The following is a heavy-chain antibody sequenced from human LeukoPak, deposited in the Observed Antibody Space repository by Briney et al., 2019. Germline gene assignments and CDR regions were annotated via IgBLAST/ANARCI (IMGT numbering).Heavy chain of an antibody. CDR1: GFTFSDYS. CDR3: ARDDCTTSNCRFWYEN. D-gene: IGHD2-8*01. CDR2: ISSSGVT. V-gene: IGHV3-11*06. J-gene: IGHJ4*02. Sequence: GGSLRLSCTASGFTFSDYSMSWICQAPGKGLEWVSYISSSGVTVYADSVKGRFSISRDNAKNSLFLQMNSLRAEDTAVFCARDDCTTSNCRFWYENRGQGTLVTVSS.